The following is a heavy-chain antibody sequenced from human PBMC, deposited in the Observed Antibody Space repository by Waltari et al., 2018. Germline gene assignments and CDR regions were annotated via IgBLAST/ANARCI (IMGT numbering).Heavy chain of an antibody. CDR1: GGSFSGYY. CDR3: ARGYGWLQLIFDY. J-gene: IGHJ4*02. D-gene: IGHD5-12*01. V-gene: IGHV4-34*01. Sequence: QVQLQQWGAGLLKPSETLSLTCAVYGGSFSGYYWSWIRQPPGKGLEWIGEINHSGSTNYNPSLKSRVTISVDTSKNQFSLKLSSVTAADTAVYSCARGYGWLQLIFDYWGQGTLVTVSS. CDR2: INHSGST.